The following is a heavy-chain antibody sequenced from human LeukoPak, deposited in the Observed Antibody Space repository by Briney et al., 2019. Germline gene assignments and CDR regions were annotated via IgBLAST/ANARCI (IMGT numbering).Heavy chain of an antibody. D-gene: IGHD5-18*01. CDR1: GFTFSSYG. J-gene: IGHJ4*02. CDR3: ARDTTGGNSYDSSIDY. CDR2: IWDDGSYK. V-gene: IGHV3-33*01. Sequence: PGGSLRLSCAASGFTFSSYGMHWVRQAPGKGLEWVALIWDDGSYKYYADSVKGRLTISRDNAKNTLYLQMNSLTAEDAGVYYCARDTTGGNSYDSSIDYWGQGTLVTVSS.